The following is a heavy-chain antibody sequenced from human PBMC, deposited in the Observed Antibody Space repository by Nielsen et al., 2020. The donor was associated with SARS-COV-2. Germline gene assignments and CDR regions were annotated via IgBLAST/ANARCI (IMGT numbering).Heavy chain of an antibody. CDR3: ARIREAAARIDY. CDR1: GFSLSNARMG. CDR2: IFSKDEK. D-gene: IGHD6-13*01. J-gene: IGHJ4*02. V-gene: IGHV2-26*01. Sequence: SGPTLVYPTETLTLTCTVSGFSLSNARMGVSWIRQPPGKALEWLEHIFSKDEKTYSTALKSRLNNSKDTSKSQVVLTMTNMDPVDTATYYCARIREAAARIDYWGQGTLVTVSS.